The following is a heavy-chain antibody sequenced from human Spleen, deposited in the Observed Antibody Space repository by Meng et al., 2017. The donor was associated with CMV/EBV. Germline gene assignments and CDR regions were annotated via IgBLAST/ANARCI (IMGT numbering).Heavy chain of an antibody. CDR3: ARPRIPYYYYGMDV. Sequence: SETLSLTCTVSGGSISTNYWSWARQPPGGGLEYIGHISYTGNTHYNPSLKSRVTISIDTSKNQFSLKVSSVTAADTAVYYCARPRIPYYYYGMDVWGQGTTVTVSS. CDR1: GGSISTNY. V-gene: IGHV4-59*12. CDR2: ISYTGNT. D-gene: IGHD2-21*01. J-gene: IGHJ6*02.